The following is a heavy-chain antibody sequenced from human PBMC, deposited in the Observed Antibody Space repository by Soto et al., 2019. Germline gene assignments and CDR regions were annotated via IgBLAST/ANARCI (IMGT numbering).Heavy chain of an antibody. CDR3: VRGGTTVATIWDH. CDR1: TSTFSRYG. Sequence: PGGSLSLSCAASTSTFSRYGMNWVRQAPGQGLEWISFISPSGVTIYYADSVRGRFTISRDNAKNSLFLQMNTPRDDDTAVYYCVRGGTTVATIWDHWGQGTLVTVSS. D-gene: IGHD4-17*01. CDR2: ISPSGVTI. V-gene: IGHV3-48*02. J-gene: IGHJ4*02.